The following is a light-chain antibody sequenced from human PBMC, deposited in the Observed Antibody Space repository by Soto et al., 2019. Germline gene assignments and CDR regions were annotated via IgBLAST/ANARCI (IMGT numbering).Light chain of an antibody. J-gene: IGKJ2*01. CDR1: QSVSSY. Sequence: EIVLTQSPATLSWSPGDRATLSCRASQSVSSYLAWYQQKPGQAPRLLIYDASNRATGIPARFSGSGSGTDFTLTISSLEPEDFAVYYCQQRSNWPRTFGQGTKLEIK. V-gene: IGKV3-11*01. CDR2: DAS. CDR3: QQRSNWPRT.